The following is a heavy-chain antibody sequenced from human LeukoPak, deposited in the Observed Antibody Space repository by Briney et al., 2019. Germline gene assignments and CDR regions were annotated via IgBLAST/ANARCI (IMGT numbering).Heavy chain of an antibody. CDR2: IIPIFGTA. D-gene: IGHD5-24*01. CDR1: GGTFSSYA. CDR3: ARAPDGYINGDFDY. J-gene: IGHJ4*02. V-gene: IGHV1-69*13. Sequence: ASVKVSCKASGGTFSSYAISWMRRAPGQGLEWMGGIIPIFGTANYAQKFQGRVTITADESTSTAYMELSSLRSEDTAVYYCARAPDGYINGDFDYWGQGTLVTVSS.